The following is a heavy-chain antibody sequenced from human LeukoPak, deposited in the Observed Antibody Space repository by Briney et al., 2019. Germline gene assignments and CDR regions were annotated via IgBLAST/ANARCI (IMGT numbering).Heavy chain of an antibody. Sequence: GGSLRLSCAASGFTFSSYAMSWVRQAPGKGLEWVSDISGSGGSTYYADSVKGRFTISRDNSKNTLYLQMNSLRAEDTAVYYCAKATYSESFFDYWGQGTLVTVSS. V-gene: IGHV3-23*01. CDR3: AKATYSESFFDY. CDR2: ISGSGGST. J-gene: IGHJ4*02. D-gene: IGHD6-13*01. CDR1: GFTFSSYA.